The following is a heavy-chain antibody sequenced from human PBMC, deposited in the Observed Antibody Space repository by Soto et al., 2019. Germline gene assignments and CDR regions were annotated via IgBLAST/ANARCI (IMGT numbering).Heavy chain of an antibody. Sequence: GASVKVSCKASGYTFTGYYMHWVRQAPGQGLEWMGWINPNSGGTNYAQKFQGWVTMTRDTSISTAYMELSRLRSDDTAVYYCARGIEYSSSPRYHSYGMHVLGQGTTVTVSS. D-gene: IGHD6-6*01. CDR3: ARGIEYSSSPRYHSYGMHV. CDR1: GYTFTGYY. CDR2: INPNSGGT. J-gene: IGHJ6*02. V-gene: IGHV1-2*04.